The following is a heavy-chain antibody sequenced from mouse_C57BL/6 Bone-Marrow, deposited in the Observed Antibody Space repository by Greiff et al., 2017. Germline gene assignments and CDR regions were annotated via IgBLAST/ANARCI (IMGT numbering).Heavy chain of an antibody. Sequence: QVQLKESGAELARPGASVKLSCKASGYTFTSYGISWVKQRTGPGLEWIGEIYPRSGNTYYNEKFKGKATLTADKSSSKEYMELRSLTSEDSAVYFCASCYYSNLDYWGQGTTLTVSS. J-gene: IGHJ2*01. CDR2: IYPRSGNT. CDR1: GYTFTSYG. CDR3: ASCYYSNLDY. V-gene: IGHV1-81*01. D-gene: IGHD2-5*01.